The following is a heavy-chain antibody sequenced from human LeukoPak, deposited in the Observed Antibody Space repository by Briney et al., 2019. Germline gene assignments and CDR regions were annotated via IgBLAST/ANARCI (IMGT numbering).Heavy chain of an antibody. D-gene: IGHD3-22*01. CDR2: ISWNSGSI. CDR3: AKGGYYDSSGPGDY. Sequence: GGSLRLSCAASGFTFDDYAMHWVRQAPGKGLEWVSGISWNSGSIDYADSVKGRFTISRDNAKNSLYLQMNSLRAEDTALYYCAKGGYYDSSGPGDYWGQGTLVTVSS. J-gene: IGHJ4*02. CDR1: GFTFDDYA. V-gene: IGHV3-9*01.